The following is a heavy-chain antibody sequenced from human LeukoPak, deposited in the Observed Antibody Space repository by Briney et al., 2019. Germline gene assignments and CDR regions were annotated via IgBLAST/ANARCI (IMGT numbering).Heavy chain of an antibody. CDR1: GFTSSSYW. CDR3: ARGTLNIPGEHGTFDY. CDR2: INNDGTYT. V-gene: IGHV3-74*01. Sequence: GGSLRLSCAVSGFTSSSYWMHWVRQAPGKGLVWVSRINNDGTYTVYADSVKGRFTISRDNAKNSLYLQMNGLRAEDTAVYYCARGTLNIPGEHGTFDYWGQGTLVTVSS. D-gene: IGHD1-14*01. J-gene: IGHJ4*02.